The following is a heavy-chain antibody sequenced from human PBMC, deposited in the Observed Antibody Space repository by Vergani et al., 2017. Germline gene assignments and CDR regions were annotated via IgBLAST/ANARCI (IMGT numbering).Heavy chain of an antibody. D-gene: IGHD5-12*01. V-gene: IGHV3-23*04. CDR1: GFTFSSYS. Sequence: EVQLVESGGGLVQPGGSLRLSCAASGFTFSSYSMNWVRQAPGKGLEWVSGISGSGGSTYYAGFVKGRFTISRDSSKNTLYLQMNSLSAGDTAVYYCAKANPRNSGYDYLYYYHAMDVWGQGTTVTVSS. CDR3: AKANPRNSGYDYLYYYHAMDV. J-gene: IGHJ6*02. CDR2: ISGSGGST.